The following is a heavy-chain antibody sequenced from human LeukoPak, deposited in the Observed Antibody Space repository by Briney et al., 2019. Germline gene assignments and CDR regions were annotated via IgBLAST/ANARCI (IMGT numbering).Heavy chain of an antibody. J-gene: IGHJ4*02. CDR1: GGSSSGYY. D-gene: IGHD6-13*01. CDR2: INHSGST. V-gene: IGHV4-34*01. Sequence: PSETLSLTCAVYGGSSSGYYWSWIRQPPGKGLEWIGEINHSGSTNYNPSLKSRVTISVDTSKNQFSLELSSVTAADTAVYYCAREVIAAAGTWFDYWGQGTLVTVSS. CDR3: AREVIAAAGTWFDY.